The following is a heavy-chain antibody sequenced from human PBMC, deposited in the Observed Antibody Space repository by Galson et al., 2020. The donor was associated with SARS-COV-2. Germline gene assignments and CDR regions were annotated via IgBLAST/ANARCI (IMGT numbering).Heavy chain of an antibody. D-gene: IGHD3-16*02. CDR3: ARDRWTSLVIDAFDI. CDR2: IYYSGST. V-gene: IGHV4-31*03. Sequence: ETSETLSLTCTVSGGSISSGDYYWSWIRQHPGKGLEWIGYIYYSGSTYYNPSLKSRVTISVDTSKNQFSLKLSSVTAADTAVYYCARDRWTSLVIDAFDIWGQGTMVTVSS. CDR1: GGSISSGDYY. J-gene: IGHJ3*02.